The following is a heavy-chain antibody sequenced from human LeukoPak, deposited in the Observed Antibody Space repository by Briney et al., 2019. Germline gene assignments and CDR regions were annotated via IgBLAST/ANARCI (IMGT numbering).Heavy chain of an antibody. J-gene: IGHJ4*02. Sequence: GGSLRLSCAASGFTFSSYAMSWVRQAPGKGLEWVSAISGSGGSTYYADSVKGRFTISRDNFKNTLYLQMNSLRAEDTAVYYCAKRPGYYYDSSGYYQPTDYWGQGTLVTVSS. D-gene: IGHD3-22*01. V-gene: IGHV3-23*01. CDR1: GFTFSSYA. CDR2: ISGSGGST. CDR3: AKRPGYYYDSSGYYQPTDY.